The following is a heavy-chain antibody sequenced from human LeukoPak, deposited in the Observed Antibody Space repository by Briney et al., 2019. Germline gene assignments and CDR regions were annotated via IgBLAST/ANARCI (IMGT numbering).Heavy chain of an antibody. Sequence: ASVTVSFKASGYTFTSYGISWVRQAPGQGLEWMGWISAYNGNTNYAQKLQGRVTMTTDTSTSTAYMELRSLRSDDTAVYYCARDSWILTGYSVDYWGQGTLVTVSS. CDR1: GYTFTSYG. D-gene: IGHD3-9*01. V-gene: IGHV1-18*04. CDR2: ISAYNGNT. J-gene: IGHJ4*02. CDR3: ARDSWILTGYSVDY.